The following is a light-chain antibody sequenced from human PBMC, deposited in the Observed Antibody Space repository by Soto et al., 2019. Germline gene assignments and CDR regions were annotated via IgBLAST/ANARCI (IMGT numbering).Light chain of an antibody. Sequence: ENVLTHSPGTLSLSPGERATLSCRASQSVGTYLAWYQQKPGQAPRLLIFDASKRATGIPARFSGSGSGTDFTLTISSLETEDLAVYYCQQYYSTPLTFGQGTKVDIK. CDR3: QQYYSTPLT. J-gene: IGKJ1*01. V-gene: IGKV3-11*01. CDR2: DAS. CDR1: QSVGTY.